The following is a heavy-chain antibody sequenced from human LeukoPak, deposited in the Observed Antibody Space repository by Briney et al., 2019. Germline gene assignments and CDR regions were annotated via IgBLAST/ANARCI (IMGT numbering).Heavy chain of an antibody. J-gene: IGHJ4*02. Sequence: PGGSLRLSCAASGFTVSRNYMTWVPQAPGKGLEWVSLIYSGGSTYYADSVKGRFTISRDNSKNTLYLQMNSLRAEDTAVYYCARSAGIAATIVLGYWGQGTLVTVSS. CDR3: ARSAGIAATIVLGY. D-gene: IGHD5-12*01. CDR1: GFTVSRNY. V-gene: IGHV3-66*01. CDR2: IYSGGST.